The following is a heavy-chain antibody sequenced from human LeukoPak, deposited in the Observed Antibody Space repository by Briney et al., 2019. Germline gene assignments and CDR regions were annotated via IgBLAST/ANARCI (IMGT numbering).Heavy chain of an antibody. V-gene: IGHV4-34*01. J-gene: IGHJ6*03. CDR1: GGSFSGYY. Sequence: SETLSLTCAVYGGSFSGYYWSWIRQPPGNGLEWLGGINHRGSTNYNPSLKSRVTISVATSKNQFSLKLSSVTAADTAVYYCARGFSGYRPYYYYDMNVWGKGTTVTVS. CDR3: ARGFSGYRPYYYYDMNV. D-gene: IGHD5-12*01. CDR2: INHRGST.